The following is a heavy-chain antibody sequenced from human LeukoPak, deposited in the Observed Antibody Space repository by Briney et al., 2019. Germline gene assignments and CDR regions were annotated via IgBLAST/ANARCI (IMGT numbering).Heavy chain of an antibody. Sequence: SETLSLTCTVSGGSISSYYWSWVRQPPGKGLEWIGYIYYSGSTNYNPSLKSRVTISVDTSKNQFSLKLSSVTAADTAVYYCASQSIAARPIVYWGQGTLVTVSS. V-gene: IGHV4-59*01. CDR2: IYYSGST. D-gene: IGHD6-6*01. CDR3: ASQSIAARPIVY. J-gene: IGHJ4*02. CDR1: GGSISSYY.